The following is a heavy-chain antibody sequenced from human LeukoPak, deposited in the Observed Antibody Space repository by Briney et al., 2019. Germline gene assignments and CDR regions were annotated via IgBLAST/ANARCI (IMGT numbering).Heavy chain of an antibody. CDR1: GFTVSSNY. J-gene: IGHJ4*02. D-gene: IGHD6-19*01. CDR2: IYSGGST. Sequence: GGSLRLSCAASGFTVSSNYTSWVRQAPGKGLEWVSVIYSGGSTYYADSVKGRFTISRDNSKSTLYLQMNSLRAEDTAVYYCVAVAVPFDYWGQGTLVTVSS. CDR3: VAVAVPFDY. V-gene: IGHV3-66*01.